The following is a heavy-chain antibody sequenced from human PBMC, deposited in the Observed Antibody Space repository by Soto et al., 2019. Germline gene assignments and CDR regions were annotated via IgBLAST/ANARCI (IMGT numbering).Heavy chain of an antibody. D-gene: IGHD4-17*01. J-gene: IGHJ3*02. Sequence: GGSLRLSCAASGFTFSSYSMNWVRQAPGKGLEWVSSISSSSSYIYYADSVKGRFTISRDNAKNSLYLQMNSLRAEDTAVYYCARERSGDYDDAFDIWGQGTMVTVSS. CDR1: GFTFSSYS. CDR2: ISSSSSYI. V-gene: IGHV3-21*01. CDR3: ARERSGDYDDAFDI.